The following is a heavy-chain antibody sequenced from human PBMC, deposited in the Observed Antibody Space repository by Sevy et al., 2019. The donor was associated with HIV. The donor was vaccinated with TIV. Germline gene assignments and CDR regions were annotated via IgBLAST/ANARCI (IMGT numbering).Heavy chain of an antibody. CDR2: IYYSGST. CDR1: GGSISSSSYY. J-gene: IGHJ2*01. Sequence: SETLSLTCTVSGGSISSSSYYWGWIRQPPGQGLEWIGSIYYSGSTYYNPSLKSRVTISVDTSKNQFSLKLSSVTAADTAVYYCARLVGLELLLWYFDLWGRGTLVTVSS. V-gene: IGHV4-39*01. CDR3: ARLVGLELLLWYFDL. D-gene: IGHD1-7*01.